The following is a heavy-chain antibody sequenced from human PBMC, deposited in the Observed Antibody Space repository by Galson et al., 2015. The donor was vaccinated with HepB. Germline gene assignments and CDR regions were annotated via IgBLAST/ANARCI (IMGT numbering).Heavy chain of an antibody. V-gene: IGHV3-15*01. CDR3: TTLMVRGLMAGC. CDR2: IKSKTDGGTA. J-gene: IGHJ4*02. Sequence: SLRLSCAASGFTFSNAWMSWVRQAPGKGLEWVGRIKSKTDGGTADYAAPVKGRFTISRDDSKNTLYLQMNSLKTEDTALYYCTTLMVRGLMAGCWGQGTLVTVSS. CDR1: GFTFSNAW. D-gene: IGHD3-10*01.